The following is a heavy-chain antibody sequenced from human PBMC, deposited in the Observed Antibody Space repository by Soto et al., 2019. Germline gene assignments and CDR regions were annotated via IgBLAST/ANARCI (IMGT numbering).Heavy chain of an antibody. D-gene: IGHD2-2*01. CDR2: IYSGGST. CDR1: GFTVSSNY. CDR3: ARHKLEYCSSTSCYAGVYYYYYMDV. J-gene: IGHJ6*03. Sequence: GGSLRLSCAASGFTVSSNYMSWVRQAPGKGLEWVSVIYSGGSTYYADSVKGRFTISRHNSKNTLYLKMNSLRAEDTAVYYCARHKLEYCSSTSCYAGVYYYYYMDVWGKGTTVTVSS. V-gene: IGHV3-53*04.